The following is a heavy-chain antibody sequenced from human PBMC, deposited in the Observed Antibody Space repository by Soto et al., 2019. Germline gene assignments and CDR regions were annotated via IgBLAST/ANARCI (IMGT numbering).Heavy chain of an antibody. Sequence: TGGSLILSCAGSGFPFSSYSMNWVRQAPGGGLEWVSSVTGSSGFIHYADSVKGRFTISRDNARNSLYLQMNTLRAEDTAVYYCARVKYCSSTRCLNPLDYWGQGTLVTVSS. CDR2: VTGSSGFI. J-gene: IGHJ4*02. D-gene: IGHD2-2*01. V-gene: IGHV3-21*01. CDR1: GFPFSSYS. CDR3: ARVKYCSSTRCLNPLDY.